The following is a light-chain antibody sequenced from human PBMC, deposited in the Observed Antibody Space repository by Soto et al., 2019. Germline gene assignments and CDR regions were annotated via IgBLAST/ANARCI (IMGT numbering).Light chain of an antibody. Sequence: EIRMTQSPATLSVSAGERATLSCRASQSVRSHLAWYQQKPGQAPRLLIYDASTRATDIPTRFSGSGSGTEFTLTISSLQSEDFATYYCLQDYTYPWTFGQGTKVDIK. V-gene: IGKV3-15*01. CDR2: DAS. J-gene: IGKJ1*01. CDR3: LQDYTYPWT. CDR1: QSVRSH.